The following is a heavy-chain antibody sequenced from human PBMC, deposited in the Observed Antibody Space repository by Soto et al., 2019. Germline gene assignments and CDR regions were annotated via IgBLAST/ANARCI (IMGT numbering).Heavy chain of an antibody. J-gene: IGHJ4*02. Sequence: QVQLVQSGAEVRKPGASVKVSCKASGNTFTSYGISWVRQAPGQGLEWMGWISVRGGNTNYAQTLRGRVTMTTDTPTNTVYMDLRGLTSDDTAVYYCARDADQWAQRFLDYWGQGTLVTVSS. D-gene: IGHD1-26*01. CDR3: ARDADQWAQRFLDY. CDR2: ISVRGGNT. CDR1: GNTFTSYG. V-gene: IGHV1-18*01.